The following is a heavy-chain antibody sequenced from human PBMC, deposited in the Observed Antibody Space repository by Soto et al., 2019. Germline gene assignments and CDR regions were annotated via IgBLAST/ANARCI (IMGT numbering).Heavy chain of an antibody. J-gene: IGHJ6*03. D-gene: IGHD6-6*01. CDR1: GGSFSGYY. Sequence: QVQLQQWGAGLLKPSETLSLTCAVYGGSFSGYYWSWIRQPPGKGLEWIGEINHSGSTNYNPSLKSRVTISVDTSKNQFSLKLSSATAADTAVYYCARASSSGYYYYYMDVWGKGTTVTVSS. V-gene: IGHV4-34*01. CDR2: INHSGST. CDR3: ARASSSGYYYYYMDV.